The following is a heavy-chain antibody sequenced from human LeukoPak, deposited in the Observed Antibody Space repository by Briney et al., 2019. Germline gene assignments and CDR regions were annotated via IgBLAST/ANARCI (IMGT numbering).Heavy chain of an antibody. V-gene: IGHV3-48*02. Sequence: GGSLRLSCAASGFTFSGYSMTWVRQAPGKGLEWVSHISGGSSSVYYADSVKGRFTISRDNAKNSLYLQMNSLRDEDTAVYYCARKYGGYADYWGQGTLVTVSS. CDR2: ISGGSSSV. CDR1: GFTFSGYS. D-gene: IGHD5-12*01. CDR3: ARKYGGYADY. J-gene: IGHJ4*02.